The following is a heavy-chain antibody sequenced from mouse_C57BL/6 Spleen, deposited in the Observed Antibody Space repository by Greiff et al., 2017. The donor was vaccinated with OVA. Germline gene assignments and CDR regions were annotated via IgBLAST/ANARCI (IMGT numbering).Heavy chain of an antibody. CDR1: GYTFTSYG. V-gene: IGHV1-81*01. J-gene: IGHJ4*01. D-gene: IGHD2-10*02. CDR3: ARTNGYGNYGGDAMDY. Sequence: QVQLKESGAELARPGASVKLSCKASGYTFTSYGISWVKQRTGQGLEWIGEIYPRSGNTYYNEKFKGKATLTADKSSSTAYMELRSLTSEDSAVYFGARTNGYGNYGGDAMDYWGKGTSVTVSS. CDR2: IYPRSGNT.